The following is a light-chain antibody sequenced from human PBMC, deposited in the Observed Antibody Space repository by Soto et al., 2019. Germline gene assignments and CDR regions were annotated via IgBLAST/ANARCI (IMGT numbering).Light chain of an antibody. J-gene: IGLJ2*01. CDR3: GTWDSSLSAGGV. V-gene: IGLV1-51*01. Sequence: QPVLTQPPSVSAAPGQKVTISCSGSSFNIGNNYVSWYQQLPGTAPKLLIYDNNKRPSGIPDRFSGSKSGTSATLGITGLQTGEEADYYCGTWDSSLSAGGVFGGGTKLTV. CDR2: DNN. CDR1: SFNIGNNY.